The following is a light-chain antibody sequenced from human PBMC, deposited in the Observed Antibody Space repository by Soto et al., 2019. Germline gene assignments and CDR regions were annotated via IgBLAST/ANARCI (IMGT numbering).Light chain of an antibody. CDR1: SSDVGAHNH. J-gene: IGLJ1*01. Sequence: QSVLTQPASVSGSPGQSITISCTGTSSDVGAHNHVSWYQQHPGKAPKLMIYEVTNRPSGVSNRFSGSKSGNTASLTISGLQAEDEADYYCISYTSSSTPYVFGTGTKLTVL. CDR2: EVT. CDR3: ISYTSSSTPYV. V-gene: IGLV2-14*01.